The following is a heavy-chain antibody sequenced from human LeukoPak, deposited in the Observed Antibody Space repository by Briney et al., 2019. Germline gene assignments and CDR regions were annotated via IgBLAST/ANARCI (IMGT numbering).Heavy chain of an antibody. CDR1: GFTFSTYA. D-gene: IGHD6-13*01. V-gene: IGHV3-30*04. CDR2: ISYDGSKK. J-gene: IGHJ4*02. Sequence: HPGGSLRLSCAASGFTFSTYAMHWVRQAPGKGLERVAAISYDGSKKHYADSVKGRFTISRDNSKNTLYLQMNSLRAEDTAVYYCPRDPLPAAGEYYFDYWGQGTLVTVSS. CDR3: PRDPLPAAGEYYFDY.